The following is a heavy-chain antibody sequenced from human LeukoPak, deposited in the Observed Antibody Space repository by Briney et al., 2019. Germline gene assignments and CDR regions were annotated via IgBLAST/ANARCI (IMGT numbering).Heavy chain of an antibody. CDR3: ARDSYYYDSSGFID. D-gene: IGHD3-22*01. Sequence: KSGGSLRLSCAASGFTFSSYSMNWVRQAPGKGLEWVSSISSSSSYIYYADSVKGRFTISRDNAKNSLYLQMNSLRAEDTAVYYCARDSYYYDSSGFIDWGQGTLVTVSS. V-gene: IGHV3-21*01. CDR1: GFTFSSYS. CDR2: ISSSSSYI. J-gene: IGHJ4*02.